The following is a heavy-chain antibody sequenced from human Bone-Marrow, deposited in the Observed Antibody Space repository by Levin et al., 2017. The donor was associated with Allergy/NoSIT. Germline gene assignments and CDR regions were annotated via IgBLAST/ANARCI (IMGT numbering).Heavy chain of an antibody. CDR3: ARDDGRSLLNH. V-gene: IGHV3-53*01. CDR1: GFGVSGTY. CDR2: INSGGDT. Sequence: GGSLRLSCVASGFGVSGTYMSWVRQAPGKGLEWVSIINSGGDTYYADSVKDRFTISRDNSKNTLYLQMNSLIVEDTAVYYCARDDGRSLLNHWGQGTLVTVSS. D-gene: IGHD4-17*01. J-gene: IGHJ5*02.